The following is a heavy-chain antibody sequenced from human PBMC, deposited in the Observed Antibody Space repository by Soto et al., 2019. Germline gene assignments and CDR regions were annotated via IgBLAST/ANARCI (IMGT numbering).Heavy chain of an antibody. CDR2: TRNKANSYTT. CDR1: GFTFSDHY. J-gene: IGHJ6*02. Sequence: PGGSLRLSCAASGFTFSDHYMDWVRQAPGKGLEWVGRTRNKANSYTTEYAASVKGRFTISRDDSKNSLYLQMNSLKTEDTAVYYCARMYAQGMYVWGQGTTVTVSS. D-gene: IGHD2-8*01. CDR3: ARMYAQGMYV. V-gene: IGHV3-72*01.